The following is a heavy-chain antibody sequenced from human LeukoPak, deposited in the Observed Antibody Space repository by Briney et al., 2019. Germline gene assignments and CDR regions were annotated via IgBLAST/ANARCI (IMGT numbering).Heavy chain of an antibody. V-gene: IGHV3-23*01. Sequence: GSLRLSCAASGFTFSSYAMSWVRQAPGKGLEWVSAISGSGGSTYYADSVKGRFTISRDNSKNTLYLQMNSLRAEDTAVYYCAKDTTIFGVVIPEDAFDVWGQGTMVTVSS. D-gene: IGHD3-3*01. CDR1: GFTFSSYA. CDR3: AKDTTIFGVVIPEDAFDV. J-gene: IGHJ3*01. CDR2: ISGSGGST.